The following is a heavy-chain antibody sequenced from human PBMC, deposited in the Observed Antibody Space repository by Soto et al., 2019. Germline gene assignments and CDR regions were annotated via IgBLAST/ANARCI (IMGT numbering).Heavy chain of an antibody. CDR3: AKGRDIVVVVAATRYSSYFDY. J-gene: IGHJ4*02. CDR1: GFTFSSYA. V-gene: IGHV3-23*01. Sequence: GGSLRLSCAASGFTFSSYAMSWVRQAPGKGLEWVSAISGSGGSTYYADSVKGRFTISRDNSKNTLYLQMNSLRAEDTAVYYCAKGRDIVVVVAATRYSSYFDYWRQGTLVTVSS. CDR2: ISGSGGST. D-gene: IGHD2-15*01.